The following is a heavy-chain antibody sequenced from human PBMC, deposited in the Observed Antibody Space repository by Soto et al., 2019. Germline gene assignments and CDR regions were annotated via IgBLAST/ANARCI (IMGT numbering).Heavy chain of an antibody. CDR3: AREVRATFDP. D-gene: IGHD1-26*01. CDR1: GFTFNTYW. J-gene: IGHJ5*02. V-gene: IGHV3-7*01. Sequence: EVQLVESGGGLVQPGGSLRLSCAASGFTFNTYWMAWVRQAPGKGPEWVASIKQDGSETFYMDSVRGRFTISRDNAKISLYLQMNSLRDEDMAVYYCAREVRATFDPWGQGTLVTVSS. CDR2: IKQDGSET.